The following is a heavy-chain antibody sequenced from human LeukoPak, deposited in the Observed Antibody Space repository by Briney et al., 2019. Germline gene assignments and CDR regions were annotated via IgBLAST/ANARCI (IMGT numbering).Heavy chain of an antibody. V-gene: IGHV3-21*01. CDR3: ARYCSSTSCNKDVAAAGN. D-gene: IGHD2-2*02. CDR2: ISRSGSNI. J-gene: IGHJ1*01. CDR1: GFTFSSYC. Sequence: AGSLRLSCAAYGFTFSSYCRNWVRQAPGKGLEWVSSISRSGSNIYYADSVKRRFTISRDNDKNSRYIQMNSRRAEDTAVYYCARYCSSTSCNKDVAAAGNWGQRTLVTVSS.